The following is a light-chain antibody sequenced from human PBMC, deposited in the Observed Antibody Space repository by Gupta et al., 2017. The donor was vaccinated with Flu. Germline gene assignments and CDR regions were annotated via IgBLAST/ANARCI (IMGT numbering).Light chain of an antibody. J-gene: IGKJ1*01. CDR3: MQGAHWPWT. V-gene: IGKV2-30*01. CDR2: LVS. Sequence: VTVGQPASISFRSSQVLLDSDGNTYLHWFQQSPGHSPRRLIHLVSYRDSGVPDRFSGSGSGTDFTLKISRVEAEDVGVYYCMQGAHWPWTFGQWTKVEIK. CDR1: QVLLDSDGNTY.